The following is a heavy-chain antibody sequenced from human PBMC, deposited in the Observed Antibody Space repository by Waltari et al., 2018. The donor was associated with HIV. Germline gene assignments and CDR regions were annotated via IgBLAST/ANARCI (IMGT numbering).Heavy chain of an antibody. Sequence: EVQLVGSGGGSAQHGGPLRVSCAASGFTLSSYWMHWVLQAPGKGLVWVSRINSDGSSTSYADSVKGRCTISRDNAKNTVYLQMNSLRAEDTAVYYCARAGRDGKLPPDYWGQGTLVTVSS. V-gene: IGHV3-74*01. CDR1: GFTLSSYW. CDR3: ARAGRDGKLPPDY. CDR2: INSDGSST. D-gene: IGHD1-26*01. J-gene: IGHJ4*02.